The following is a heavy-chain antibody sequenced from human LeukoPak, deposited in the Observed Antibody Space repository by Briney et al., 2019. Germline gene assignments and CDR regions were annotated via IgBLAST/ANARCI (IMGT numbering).Heavy chain of an antibody. D-gene: IGHD3-10*01. Sequence: GASVKLSCKVSGYTLTELSMHWVRQAPGKGLEWMGGFDPEDGETIYAQKFQGRVTMTEDTSTDTAYMELSSLRSEDTAVYYCATVNTMVRGVGYFDYWGQGTLVTVSS. CDR3: ATVNTMVRGVGYFDY. J-gene: IGHJ4*02. CDR1: GYTLTELS. V-gene: IGHV1-24*01. CDR2: FDPEDGET.